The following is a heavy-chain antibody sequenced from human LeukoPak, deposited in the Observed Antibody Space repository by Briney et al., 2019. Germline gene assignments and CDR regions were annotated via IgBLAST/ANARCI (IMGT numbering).Heavy chain of an antibody. J-gene: IGHJ3*02. Sequence: KPGGSLRLSCVASGILVSSNYMSWVRQAPGKGLEWVSFIDSTGSTYYADSVKGRFTISRDNSRNTLYLQMNSLRVEDTAVYYCARRERLAYSYGRGTLDIWGQGTMVTVSS. CDR3: ARRERLAYSYGRGTLDI. V-gene: IGHV3-66*01. CDR1: GILVSSNY. CDR2: IDSTGST. D-gene: IGHD5-18*01.